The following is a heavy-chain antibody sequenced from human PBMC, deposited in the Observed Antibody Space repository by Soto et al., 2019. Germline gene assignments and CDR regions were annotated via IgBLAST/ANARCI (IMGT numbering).Heavy chain of an antibody. J-gene: IGHJ6*02. CDR1: GFTFSSYA. D-gene: IGHD3-10*01. Sequence: EVQLLESGGGLVQPGGSLRLSCAASGFTFSSYAMSWVRQAPGKGLEWVSAISGSGGSTYYADSVKGRFTNSRDNSKNTLYLQMNSLTAEDTAVYDCASDYYGSGYGMDVWGQGTTVTVSS. CDR3: ASDYYGSGYGMDV. V-gene: IGHV3-23*01. CDR2: ISGSGGST.